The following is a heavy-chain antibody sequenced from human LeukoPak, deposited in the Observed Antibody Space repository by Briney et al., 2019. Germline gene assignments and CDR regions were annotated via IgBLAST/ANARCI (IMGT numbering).Heavy chain of an antibody. CDR1: GFTFSSFW. CDR3: ARGGYGAHMG. V-gene: IGHV3-74*01. D-gene: IGHD4-17*01. J-gene: IGHJ4*02. CDR2: INSDGSSP. Sequence: PGGSLRLSCAASGFTFSSFWMHWVRQSPGEALVWVSGINSDGSSPNYVDSVKGRFTISRDNAKSEFYLQMNSLRADDSAVYYCARGGYGAHMGWGQGILVSVSS.